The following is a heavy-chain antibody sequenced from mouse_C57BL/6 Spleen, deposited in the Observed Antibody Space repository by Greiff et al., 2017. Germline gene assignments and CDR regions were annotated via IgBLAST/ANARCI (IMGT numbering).Heavy chain of an antibody. CDR2: IDPETGGT. CDR1: GYTFTDYG. D-gene: IGHD1-1*01. Sequence: VKLQQSGAELVRPGASVTLSCKASGYTFTDYGMHWVKQTPVHGLEWIGAIDPETGGTAYNQKFKGKAILTADKSSSTAYMELRSLTSEDSAVYYCTRGSSLDYWGQGTTLTVSS. CDR3: TRGSSLDY. V-gene: IGHV1-15*01. J-gene: IGHJ2*01.